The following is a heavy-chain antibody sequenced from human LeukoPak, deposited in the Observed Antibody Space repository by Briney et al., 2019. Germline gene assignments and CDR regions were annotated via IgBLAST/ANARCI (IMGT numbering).Heavy chain of an antibody. V-gene: IGHV3-23*01. J-gene: IGHJ4*02. CDR2: ISGSGGST. D-gene: IGHD3-10*01. CDR1: GYTFSSYA. Sequence: PGGTLRLSCAASGYTFSSYAMSWVRQAPGKGPEWVSAISGSGGSTYYADSVKGRFTISRDNSKNTLYLQMNSLRAEDTAVYYCAKDKSPHITMVRGVISYWGQGTLVTVSS. CDR3: AKDKSPHITMVRGVISY.